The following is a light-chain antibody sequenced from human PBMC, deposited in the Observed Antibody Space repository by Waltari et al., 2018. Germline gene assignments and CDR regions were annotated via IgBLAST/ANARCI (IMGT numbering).Light chain of an antibody. Sequence: QSALTQPASVSGSPGQSVTIPCTGARRAIGRYDIVPWYQQHPGNAPKLIICDVSKRPSGVSDRFSGSKSGDTASLTISGLQFEDEADYYCCSYAGNYIWVFGGGTRLTVL. V-gene: IGLV2-23*02. CDR1: RRAIGRYDI. CDR2: DVS. CDR3: CSYAGNYIWV. J-gene: IGLJ3*02.